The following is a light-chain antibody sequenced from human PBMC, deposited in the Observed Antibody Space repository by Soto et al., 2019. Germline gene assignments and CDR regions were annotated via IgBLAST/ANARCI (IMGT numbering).Light chain of an antibody. CDR1: QSVSSN. Sequence: EIVMTQSPATLSVSPGERATLSCRASQSVSSNLAWYQQKPGQAPRRLIYGASTRATGIPARFSGSGSGTEFTLTISSLQSEDFALYYCQPYNNWPPYTFGQGTKLEIK. J-gene: IGKJ2*01. CDR2: GAS. CDR3: QPYNNWPPYT. V-gene: IGKV3-15*01.